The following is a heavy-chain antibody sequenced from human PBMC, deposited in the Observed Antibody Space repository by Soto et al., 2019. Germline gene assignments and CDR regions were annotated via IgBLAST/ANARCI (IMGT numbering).Heavy chain of an antibody. CDR1: GFTFSSYA. Sequence: GESLKISCAASGFTFSSYAMSWVRQAPGKGLEWVSAISGSGGSTYYADSVKGRFTISRDNSKNTLYLQMNSLRAEDTAVYYCARAPPSHIVVVTPVVEYWGQGTLVTVSS. V-gene: IGHV3-23*01. J-gene: IGHJ4*02. CDR3: ARAPPSHIVVVTPVVEY. D-gene: IGHD2-2*01. CDR2: ISGSGGST.